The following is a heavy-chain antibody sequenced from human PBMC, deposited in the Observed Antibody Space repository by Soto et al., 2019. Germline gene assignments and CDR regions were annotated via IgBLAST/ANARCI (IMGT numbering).Heavy chain of an antibody. D-gene: IGHD4-4*01. CDR1: GFXFSSYS. CDR2: ISSSSSTI. CDR3: ARDRRDYSDPPGSGYMDV. Sequence: PGGSLXLSCAASGFXFSSYSMNWVXQAPGKGLEWVSYISSSSSTIYYADSVKGRFTISRDNAKNSLYLQMNSLRAEDTAVYYCARDRRDYSDPPGSGYMDVWGKGTTVTVSS. J-gene: IGHJ6*03. V-gene: IGHV3-48*01.